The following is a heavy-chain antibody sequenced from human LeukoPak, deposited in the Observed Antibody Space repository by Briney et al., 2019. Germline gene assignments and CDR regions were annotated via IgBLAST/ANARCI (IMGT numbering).Heavy chain of an antibody. Sequence: SETQSLTCTVSGGSISNYYWSWIRQPPGKGLEWIGYIYYIGNTNYNPSLKSRVTISVDTSKNQFSLKLSSVTAADTAVYYCARDRTMDVWGQGTMVSVSS. CDR2: IYYIGNT. CDR1: GGSISNYY. D-gene: IGHD3-10*01. V-gene: IGHV4-59*01. J-gene: IGHJ3*01. CDR3: ARDRTMDV.